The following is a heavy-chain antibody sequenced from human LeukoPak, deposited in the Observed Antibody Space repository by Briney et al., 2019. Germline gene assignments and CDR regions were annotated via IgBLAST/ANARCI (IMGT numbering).Heavy chain of an antibody. CDR2: IYYSGST. V-gene: IGHV4-59*01. J-gene: IGHJ3*02. D-gene: IGHD2-21*02. Sequence: SETLSLTCTVSGGSISSYYWSWTRQPPGKGLEWIGYIYYSGSTNYNPSLKSRVTISVDTSKNQFSLKLSSVTAADTAVYYCARTATRHIVVVTAEDAFDIWGQGTMVTVSS. CDR1: GGSISSYY. CDR3: ARTATRHIVVVTAEDAFDI.